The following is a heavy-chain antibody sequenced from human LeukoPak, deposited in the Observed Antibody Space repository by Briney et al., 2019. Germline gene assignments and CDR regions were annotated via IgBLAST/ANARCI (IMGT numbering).Heavy chain of an antibody. CDR2: ISHRGST. V-gene: IGHV4-38-2*02. CDR3: ARGAEYYAIWRGYAGYSDY. D-gene: IGHD3-3*01. CDR1: GYSISNGYY. J-gene: IGHJ4*02. Sequence: TSETLSLTCTVSGYSISNGYYWGWIRQPPGKGLEWVGSISHRGSTYYNPSLRSRITISLDRSKQKFSLKLTSVTAADTAVYFCARGAEYYAIWRGYAGYSDYWGQGISVTVSS.